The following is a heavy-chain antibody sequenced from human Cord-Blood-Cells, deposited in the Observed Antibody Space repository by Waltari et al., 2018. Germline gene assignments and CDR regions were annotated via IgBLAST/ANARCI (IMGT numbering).Heavy chain of an antibody. CDR3: ARDPGFWSGYFYYYYYGMDV. D-gene: IGHD3-3*01. V-gene: IGHV4-38-2*01. CDR2: IYHSGST. J-gene: IGHJ6*02. Sequence: QVQLQESGPGLVKPSETLFLTCAVSGYSISSGYYWGWIRQPPGKGLEWIGSIYHSGSTYDNPSRKSRVTISVDTSKNQFSLKLSSVTAADTAVYYCARDPGFWSGYFYYYYYGMDVWGQGTTVTVSS. CDR1: GYSISSGYY.